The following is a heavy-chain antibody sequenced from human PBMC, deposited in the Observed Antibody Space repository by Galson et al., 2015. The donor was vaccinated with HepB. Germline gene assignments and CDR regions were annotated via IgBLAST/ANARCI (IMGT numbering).Heavy chain of an antibody. CDR2: IIPIFGTA. Sequence: SVKVSCKASGGTFSSYAISWVRQAPGQGLEWMGGIIPIFGTANYAQKFQGRVTITADKSTSTAYMELSSLRSEDTAVYYCARDVHIVGLRGDTAPMDVWGKGTTVTVSS. V-gene: IGHV1-69*06. CDR3: ARDVHIVGLRGDTAPMDV. D-gene: IGHD2-21*01. CDR1: GGTFSSYA. J-gene: IGHJ6*03.